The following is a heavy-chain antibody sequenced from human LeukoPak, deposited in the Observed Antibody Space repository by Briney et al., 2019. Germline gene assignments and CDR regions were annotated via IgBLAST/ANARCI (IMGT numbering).Heavy chain of an antibody. CDR2: INPNSGGT. D-gene: IGHD2-2*01. J-gene: IGHJ6*03. Sequence: ASVKVSCKASGYTFTVYYMHWVRQAPGQGREWMGWINPNSGGTNYAQKFQGRVTMTRDTSISTAYMELSRLRSDDTAVYYCARGNKKYQLLEYYYYYYMDVWGKGTTVTVSS. CDR3: ARGNKKYQLLEYYYYYYMDV. V-gene: IGHV1-2*02. CDR1: GYTFTVYY.